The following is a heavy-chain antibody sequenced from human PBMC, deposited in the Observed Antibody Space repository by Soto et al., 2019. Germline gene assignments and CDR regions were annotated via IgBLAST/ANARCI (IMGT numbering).Heavy chain of an antibody. CDR3: ARVSVTGHSDWLHP. Sequence: PETLSLTCSFSGPPITSNYWTWIRHPPGKGLEWIGYLDHQGYSNYSPSLRSRVSMSIDTSKNQLSLKVHSVTAADTAVYYCARVSVTGHSDWLHPWGQGTLVTVSS. V-gene: IGHV4-59*01. CDR2: LDHQGYS. D-gene: IGHD3-16*01. J-gene: IGHJ5*02. CDR1: GPPITSNY.